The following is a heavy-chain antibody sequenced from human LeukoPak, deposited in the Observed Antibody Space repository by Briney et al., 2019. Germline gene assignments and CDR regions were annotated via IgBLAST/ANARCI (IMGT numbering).Heavy chain of an antibody. J-gene: IGHJ4*02. CDR1: GFTFSTYG. D-gene: IGHD1-26*01. CDR3: AKLREWELPDLFDY. CDR2: ISGSGGSR. Sequence: GGSLRLSCTASGFTFSTYGMSWVRQAPGKGLEWVSGISGSGGSRFYTDSVKGRFTISRDNSKNTLYLQMNSLRAEDTAVYYCAKLREWELPDLFDYWGQGTLVTVSS. V-gene: IGHV3-23*01.